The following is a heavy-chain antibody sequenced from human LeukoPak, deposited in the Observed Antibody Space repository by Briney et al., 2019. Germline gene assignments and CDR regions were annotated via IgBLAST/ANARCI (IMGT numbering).Heavy chain of an antibody. CDR1: GFTFSSYG. CDR2: ISSDSSII. V-gene: IGHV3-48*02. J-gene: IGHJ4*02. D-gene: IGHD3-10*01. Sequence: GGSLRLSCAASGFTFSSYGMNWVRRAPGKGLEWVSYISSDSSIIYYADSVKGRFTISRDNAKNSLYLQMNSLRDEDTAVYYCATWFGELSWGLFDYWGQGTLVTVSS. CDR3: ATWFGELSWGLFDY.